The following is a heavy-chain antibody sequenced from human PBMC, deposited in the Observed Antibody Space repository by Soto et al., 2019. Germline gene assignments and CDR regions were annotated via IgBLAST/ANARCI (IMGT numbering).Heavy chain of an antibody. CDR2: IYYSGNT. CDR1: GGSISSYY. D-gene: IGHD3-9*01. J-gene: IGHJ4*02. Sequence: SETLSLTCTVSGGSISSYYWSWIRQPPGKGLEWIGYIYYSGNTNYNPSLKSRVTISVDTSKNQFSLKLSSVTAADTAVYYCARVPYDILTGRPLHFDYWGQGTLVTVSS. CDR3: ARVPYDILTGRPLHFDY. V-gene: IGHV4-59*08.